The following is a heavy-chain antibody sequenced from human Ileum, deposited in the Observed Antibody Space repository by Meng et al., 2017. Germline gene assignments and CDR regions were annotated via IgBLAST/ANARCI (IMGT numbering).Heavy chain of an antibody. V-gene: IGHV4-61*01. J-gene: IGHJ4*02. CDR2: INYSGTA. Sequence: VQHQVSSAGLVWPSDTLSPPCCVHGASVISGSYYLDWIRQSAGKGLEWIGYINYSGTAYYNASLGSRVSMSIDTSKNQFSLKLTSVTAADTDVYYFTRDQTSNGWGSFDSWGQGTLVTVSS. CDR1: GASVISGSYY. CDR3: TRDQTSNGWGSFDS. D-gene: IGHD7-27*01.